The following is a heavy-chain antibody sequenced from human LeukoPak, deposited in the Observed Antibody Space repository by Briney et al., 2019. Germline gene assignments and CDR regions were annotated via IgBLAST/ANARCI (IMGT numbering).Heavy chain of an antibody. CDR2: INPSGGST. J-gene: IGHJ2*01. CDR3: ARDAEDTMIVVSRQGYFDL. V-gene: IGHV1-46*01. Sequence: GASVKVSCKASGYTFTSYYMHWVRQAPGQGLEWMGIINPSGGSTSYAQKFQGRVTMTRDTSTSTVYMEPSSLRSEDTAVYYCARDAEDTMIVVSRQGYFDLWGRGTLVTVSS. D-gene: IGHD3-22*01. CDR1: GYTFTSYY.